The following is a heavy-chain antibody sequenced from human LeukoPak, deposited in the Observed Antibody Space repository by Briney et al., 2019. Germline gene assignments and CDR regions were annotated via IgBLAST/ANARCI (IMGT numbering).Heavy chain of an antibody. V-gene: IGHV3-23*01. CDR3: AKVPYYDSSGYH. CDR2: ISGSGGST. CDR1: GFTFSSYA. D-gene: IGHD3-22*01. Sequence: PGGSLRLSCAASGFTFSSYAMSRVRQAPGKGLEWVSAISGSGGSTYYADSVKGRFTISRDNSKNTLYLQMNSLRAEDTAVYYCAKVPYYDSSGYHWGQGTLVTVSS. J-gene: IGHJ4*02.